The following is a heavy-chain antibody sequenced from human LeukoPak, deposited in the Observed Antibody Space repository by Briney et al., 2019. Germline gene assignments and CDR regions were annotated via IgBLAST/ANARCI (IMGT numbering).Heavy chain of an antibody. J-gene: IGHJ6*03. CDR2: INHSGST. CDR1: AYSISSSYY. CDR3: AREYYMDV. V-gene: IGHV4-38-2*02. Sequence: SETLSLTCTVSAYSISSSYYWGWIRQPPGKGLEWIGGINHSGSTNYNPSLKSRVTISVDTSKNQFSLKLSSVTAADTAVYYCAREYYMDVWGKGTTVTISS.